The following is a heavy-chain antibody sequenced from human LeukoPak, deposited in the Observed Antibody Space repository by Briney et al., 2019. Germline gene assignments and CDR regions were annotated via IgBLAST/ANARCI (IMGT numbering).Heavy chain of an antibody. CDR3: ARGYSYGQGDY. J-gene: IGHJ4*02. V-gene: IGHV3-48*01. D-gene: IGHD5-18*01. CDR1: GFTFSSYS. CDR2: ISSGSTI. Sequence: PGGSLRLSCAASGFTFSSYSMNWVRQAPGKGLEWVSYISSGSTIYYADSVKGRFTISRDNAKNSLYLQMNSLRAGDTAVYYCARGYSYGQGDYWGQGTLVTVSS.